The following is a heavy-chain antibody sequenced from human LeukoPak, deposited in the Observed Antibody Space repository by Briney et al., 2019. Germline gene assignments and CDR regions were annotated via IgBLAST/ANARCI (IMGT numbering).Heavy chain of an antibody. D-gene: IGHD2-2*01. V-gene: IGHV4-39*07. CDR1: GGSISSSSYY. Sequence: SETLSLTCTVSGGSISSSSYYWGWIRQPPGKGLEWIGSIYYSGSTNYNPSLKSRVTISVDTSKNQFSLKLSSVTAADTAVYYCARDVVVVLRRDPYYYYYGMDVWGQGTTVTVSS. J-gene: IGHJ6*02. CDR2: IYYSGST. CDR3: ARDVVVVLRRDPYYYYYGMDV.